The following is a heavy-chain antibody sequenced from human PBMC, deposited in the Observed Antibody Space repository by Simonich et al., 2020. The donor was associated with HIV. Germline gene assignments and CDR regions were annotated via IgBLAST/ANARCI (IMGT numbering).Heavy chain of an antibody. J-gene: IGHJ4*02. D-gene: IGHD6-25*01. V-gene: IGHV4-34*01. CDR2: INHIGGT. CDR3: ASPSYPGVASDGSDY. CDR1: GGSFSGYY. Sequence: QVQLQQWGAGLLKPSETLSLTCAVYGGSFSGYYWSWIRQPPGKGLEWIGEINHIGGTYYNPSLKSRVTISVDTSKNHFSLKLSSVTAADTAVYYCASPSYPGVASDGSDYWGQGTLVTVSS.